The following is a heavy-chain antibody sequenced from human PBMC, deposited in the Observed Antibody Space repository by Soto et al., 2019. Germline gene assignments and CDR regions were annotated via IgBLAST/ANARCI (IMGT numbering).Heavy chain of an antibody. CDR2: SYYSWNT. V-gene: IGHV4-30-4*08. Sequence: QVQLQESGPGLVKPSQTLSLTCTVSGGSVSSGDYYWTWIRQPPGKGLEWIGYSYYSWNTYYNPSLQRRVTISVDTSKNQFSLKLSSVTAAGTAVYYCARGTPGMVRGAANWFDPWGQGTLVTVSS. J-gene: IGHJ5*02. CDR3: ARGTPGMVRGAANWFDP. CDR1: GGSVSSGDYY. D-gene: IGHD3-10*01.